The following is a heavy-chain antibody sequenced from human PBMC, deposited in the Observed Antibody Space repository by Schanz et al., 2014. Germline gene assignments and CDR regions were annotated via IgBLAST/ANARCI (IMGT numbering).Heavy chain of an antibody. V-gene: IGHV3-48*01. CDR3: ATEGPRGTRHPINYYYAMDN. CDR2: FSFSGNTI. Sequence: EVQLVESGGGLVRPGGSLRLSCTTSGLIFSTYTLNWVRQAPGKGLEWISYFSFSGNTIYYADSVKGRFTISRDNAKNSVFLQMNRQRADDTAVYYCATEGPRGTRHPINYYYAMDNWGRGTKVTV. CDR1: GLIFSTYT. J-gene: IGHJ6*02. D-gene: IGHD6-6*01.